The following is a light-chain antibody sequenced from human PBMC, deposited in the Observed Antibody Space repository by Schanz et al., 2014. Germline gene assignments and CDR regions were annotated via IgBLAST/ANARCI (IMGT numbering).Light chain of an antibody. CDR3: QQRSNWPLT. CDR1: QSIKNNY. Sequence: EIVLTQSPGSLSLSPGERVTLSCRASQSIKNNYLAWYQQKPGQAPRLLISDASDRATGIPARFSGSGSGTDFTLTISSLEPEDFALYYCQQRSNWPLTFGGGTKVEIK. V-gene: IGKV3-11*01. CDR2: DAS. J-gene: IGKJ4*01.